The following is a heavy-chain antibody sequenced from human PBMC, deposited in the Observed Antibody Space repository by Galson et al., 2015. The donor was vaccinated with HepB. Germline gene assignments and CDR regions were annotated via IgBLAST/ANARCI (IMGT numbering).Heavy chain of an antibody. V-gene: IGHV1-3*01. D-gene: IGHD3-10*01. J-gene: IGHJ6*02. CDR2: INAGNGNT. Sequence: SVKVSCKASGSTFTSYAMHWVRQAPGQRLEWMGWINAGNGNTKYSQKFQGRVTITRDTSASTAYMELSSLRSEDTAVYYCARARITMVRGVISPSYGMDVWGQGTTVTVSS. CDR3: ARARITMVRGVISPSYGMDV. CDR1: GSTFTSYA.